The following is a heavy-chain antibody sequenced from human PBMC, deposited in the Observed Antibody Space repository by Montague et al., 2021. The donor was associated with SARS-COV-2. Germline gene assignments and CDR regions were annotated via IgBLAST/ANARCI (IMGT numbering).Heavy chain of an antibody. Sequence: SETLSLTCTVSGGSMSDHYWAWIRQPPGKGLEWLAYIYYSGGIXSXASXXXRVSMSVDTSKNQFSLKLTSVTAADTAVDYCARAVSVRRAVNWFDPWGQGTLATVSS. V-gene: IGHV4-59*11. CDR1: GGSMSDHY. CDR2: IYYSGGI. D-gene: IGHD3-10*01. CDR3: ARAVSVRRAVNWFDP. J-gene: IGHJ5*02.